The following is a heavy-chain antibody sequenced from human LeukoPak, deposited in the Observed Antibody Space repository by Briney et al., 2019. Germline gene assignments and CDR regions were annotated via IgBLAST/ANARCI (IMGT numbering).Heavy chain of an antibody. CDR3: ARGPIAARRYYYYMDV. V-gene: IGHV3-30*03. CDR1: GFTFSSYG. CDR2: ISYDGSNK. J-gene: IGHJ6*03. Sequence: PGRSLRLSCAASGFTFSSYGMHWVRQAPGKGLEWVAVISYDGSNKYYADSVKGRFTISRDNAKNSLYLQMNSLRAEDTALYYCARGPIAARRYYYYMDVWGKGTTVTVSS. D-gene: IGHD6-6*01.